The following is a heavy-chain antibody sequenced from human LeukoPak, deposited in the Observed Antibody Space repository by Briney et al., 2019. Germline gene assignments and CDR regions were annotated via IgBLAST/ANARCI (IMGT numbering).Heavy chain of an antibody. J-gene: IGHJ6*03. CDR2: ISGSADST. D-gene: IGHD5-18*01. Sequence: GGSLRLSCVASGFTFSTYAMSRVRQAPGKGLKWVSYISGSADSTNYADSVKGRFTISRDNSRNTLYLQMNSLRAEDTAIYYCANPEGLDTSMEFYYMDVWGKGTTVTVSS. CDR3: ANPEGLDTSMEFYYMDV. CDR1: GFTFSTYA. V-gene: IGHV3-23*01.